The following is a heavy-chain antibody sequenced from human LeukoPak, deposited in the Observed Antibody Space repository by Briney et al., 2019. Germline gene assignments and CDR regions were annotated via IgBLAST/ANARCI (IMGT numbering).Heavy chain of an antibody. Sequence: SVKVSSKASGGTFSSYAISWVRQAPGQGLEWMGRIIPIFGIANYAQKFQGRVTITADKSTSTAYMELSSLRSEDTAVYYCAKGYCSSTSCYADGMDVWGQGTTVTVSS. CDR1: GGTFSSYA. J-gene: IGHJ6*02. D-gene: IGHD2-2*01. CDR3: AKGYCSSTSCYADGMDV. V-gene: IGHV1-69*04. CDR2: IIPIFGIA.